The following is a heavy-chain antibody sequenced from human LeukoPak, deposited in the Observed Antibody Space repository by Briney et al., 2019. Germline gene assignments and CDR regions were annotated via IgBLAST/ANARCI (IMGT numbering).Heavy chain of an antibody. CDR1: GCTFTSSA. D-gene: IGHD2-2*01. Sequence: ASVKVSCKASGCTFTSSAISWVRQAPGHGLEWMGGIIPIFGTANYAQKFQGRVTITADESKTPAYMELSSLRSEDTAVYYCARGTYWSSTSCYEVAAYMDVWGKGTTVTVSS. J-gene: IGHJ6*03. CDR2: IIPIFGTA. CDR3: ARGTYWSSTSCYEVAAYMDV. V-gene: IGHV1-69*13.